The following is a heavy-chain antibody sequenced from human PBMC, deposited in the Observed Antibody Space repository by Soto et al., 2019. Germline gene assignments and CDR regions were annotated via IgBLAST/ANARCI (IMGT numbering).Heavy chain of an antibody. D-gene: IGHD3-10*01. Sequence: SETLSLTCAVSGGSISSGGYTWGWIRQPPGKGLEWIGYIYHSGSTYYNPSLKSRVTISVDRSKNQFSLKLSSVTAADTAVYYCARGYFRSGSDSYYYYGMDVWGQGTTVTVSS. CDR3: ARGYFRSGSDSYYYYGMDV. V-gene: IGHV4-30-2*01. CDR1: GGSISSGGYT. J-gene: IGHJ6*02. CDR2: IYHSGST.